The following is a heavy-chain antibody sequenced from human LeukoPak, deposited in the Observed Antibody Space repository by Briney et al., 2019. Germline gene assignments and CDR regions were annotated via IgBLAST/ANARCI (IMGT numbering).Heavy chain of an antibody. J-gene: IGHJ4*02. CDR1: GFIFSNYA. Sequence: GGSLRLSCAASGFIFSNYAMNWVRQAPGKGLEWVSSISSSSSYIYYADSVKGRFTISRDNAKNSLYLQMNSLRAEDTAVYYCASYSSSSSDDYWGQGTLVTVSS. CDR2: ISSSSSYI. V-gene: IGHV3-21*01. D-gene: IGHD6-13*01. CDR3: ASYSSSSSDDY.